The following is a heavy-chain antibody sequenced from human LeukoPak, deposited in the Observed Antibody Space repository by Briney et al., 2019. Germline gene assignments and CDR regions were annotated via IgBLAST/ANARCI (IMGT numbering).Heavy chain of an antibody. D-gene: IGHD3-22*01. V-gene: IGHV1-2*02. CDR2: INPNRGGT. CDR3: ARSYSYDSSGYYGAK. CDR1: GYTFTGQY. Sequence: ASVKVSCKASGYTFTGQYIHWVRQAPGLGPEWMGWINPNRGGTNYAQKFQGRVTMTRDTSISTAYMEVSSLRSDDTAVYYCARSYSYDSSGYYGAKWGQGTLVTVSS. J-gene: IGHJ4*02.